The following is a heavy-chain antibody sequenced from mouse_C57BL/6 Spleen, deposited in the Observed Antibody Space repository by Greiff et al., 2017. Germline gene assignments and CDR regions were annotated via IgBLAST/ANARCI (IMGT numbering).Heavy chain of an antibody. CDR1: GFTFTDYY. J-gene: IGHJ3*01. D-gene: IGHD2-4*01. Sequence: EVQLVESGGGLVQPGGSLSLSCAASGFTFTDYYMSWVRQPPGKALEWLGFICNKANGYPSEYSAAVKGRFTISRDNSQSILYLQMNALGAEDSATYYCASPYYDYDAWFAYWGQGTLVTVSA. CDR2: ICNKANGYPS. V-gene: IGHV7-3*01. CDR3: ASPYYDYDAWFAY.